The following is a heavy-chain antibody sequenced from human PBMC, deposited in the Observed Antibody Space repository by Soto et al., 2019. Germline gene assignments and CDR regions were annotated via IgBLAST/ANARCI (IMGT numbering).Heavy chain of an antibody. D-gene: IGHD2-2*01. CDR1: GYTFTSYG. CDR3: ARDPYGYCSSTSCSIPFDY. J-gene: IGHJ4*02. Sequence: ASVKVSCKASGYTFTSYGISWVRQAPGQGLEWMGWISAYNGNTNYAQKLQGRVTMTTDTSTSTAYMELRSLRSDDTAVYYCARDPYGYCSSTSCSIPFDYWGQGTLVTVSS. CDR2: ISAYNGNT. V-gene: IGHV1-18*01.